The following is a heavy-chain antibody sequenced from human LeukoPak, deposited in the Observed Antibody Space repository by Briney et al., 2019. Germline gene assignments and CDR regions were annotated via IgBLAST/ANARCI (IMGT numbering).Heavy chain of an antibody. CDR1: GGTFSSYA. CDR3: ARGSRSYYDSSGYAY. CDR2: ISAYNGNT. D-gene: IGHD3-22*01. Sequence: DSVKVSCKASGGTFSSYAISWVRQAPGQGLEWMGWISAYNGNTNYAQKLQGRVTMTTDTSTSTAYMELRSLRSDDTAAYYCARGSRSYYDSSGYAYWGQGTLVTVSS. J-gene: IGHJ4*02. V-gene: IGHV1-18*01.